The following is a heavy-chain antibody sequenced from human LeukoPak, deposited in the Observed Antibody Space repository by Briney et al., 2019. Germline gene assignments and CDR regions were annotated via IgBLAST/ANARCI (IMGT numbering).Heavy chain of an antibody. V-gene: IGHV1-2*02. D-gene: IGHD2-2*01. CDR3: ARDLEGCSSTSCYGLRFDP. J-gene: IGHJ5*02. CDR2: TNPNSGGT. Sequence: ASVKVSCKASGYTFTGYCMHWVRQAPGQGLEWMGWTNPNSGGTNYAQKFQGRVTMTRDTSISTAYMELSRLRSDDTAVYYCARDLEGCSSTSCYGLRFDPWGQGTLVTVSS. CDR1: GYTFTGYC.